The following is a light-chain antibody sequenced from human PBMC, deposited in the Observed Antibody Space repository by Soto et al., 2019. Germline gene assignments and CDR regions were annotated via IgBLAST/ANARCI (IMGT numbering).Light chain of an antibody. CDR2: GAF. CDR3: QQYGTAPRT. Sequence: EIVLTQSPGTVSMSPGDTVTLSCRAGQSVSKNFLAWYQQTPGQAPRLVIYGAFQRAPGIPDRFSGSGSGAEFTLTITRLEPEDFEVYFCQQYGTAPRTFGQGTTVEAK. J-gene: IGKJ1*01. V-gene: IGKV3-20*01. CDR1: QSVSKNF.